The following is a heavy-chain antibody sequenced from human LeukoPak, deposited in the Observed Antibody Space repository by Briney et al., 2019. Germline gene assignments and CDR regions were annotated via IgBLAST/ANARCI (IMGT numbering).Heavy chain of an antibody. D-gene: IGHD3-9*01. CDR3: ARDYYYGILTGYHAPDY. Sequence: ASVKVSFKASGYTFTSYGISWVRQAPGQGLEWMGWISAYNGNTNYAQKLQGRVTMTTDTSTSTAYMELRSLRSDDTAVYYCARDYYYGILTGYHAPDYWGQGTLVTVSS. V-gene: IGHV1-18*01. CDR2: ISAYNGNT. CDR1: GYTFTSYG. J-gene: IGHJ4*02.